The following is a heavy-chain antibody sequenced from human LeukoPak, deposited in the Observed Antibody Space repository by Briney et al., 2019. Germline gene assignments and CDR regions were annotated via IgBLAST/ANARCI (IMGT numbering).Heavy chain of an antibody. CDR1: GVSLSSSSYY. V-gene: IGHV4-39*01. D-gene: IGHD2-21*02. CDR2: IYYSGST. Sequence: PSETLSLTCAVSGVSLSSSSYYWGCIRHPPGKGLEWIGSIYYSGSTYYNPSLKSRVTISVDTSKNQFSLKLSSVTAAGSAVYYCARLCVVVTAIYAFDIWGEGTMVTVS. CDR3: ARLCVVVTAIYAFDI. J-gene: IGHJ3*02.